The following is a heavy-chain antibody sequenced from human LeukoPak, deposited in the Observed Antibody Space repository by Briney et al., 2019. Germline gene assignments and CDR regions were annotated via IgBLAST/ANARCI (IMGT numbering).Heavy chain of an antibody. J-gene: IGHJ5*02. CDR3: ARERPPSLYYDTNWFDP. CDR2: ISAYNGNT. CDR1: GYTFISYG. V-gene: IGHV1-18*01. D-gene: IGHD3-9*01. Sequence: GASVKVSCKASGYTFISYGISWVRQAPGQGLEWMGWISAYNGNTNYAQKLQGRVTMTTDTSTSTAYMELRSLRSDDTAVYYCARERPPSLYYDTNWFDPWGQGTLVTVSS.